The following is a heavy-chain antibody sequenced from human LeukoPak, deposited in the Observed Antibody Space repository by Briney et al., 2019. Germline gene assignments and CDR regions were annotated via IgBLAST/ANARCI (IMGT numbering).Heavy chain of an antibody. V-gene: IGHV4-34*01. CDR3: ARGRRTAAGRGVGWFDP. J-gene: IGHJ5*02. Sequence: PSETLSLTCAVYGGSFSGYYWSWIRQPPGKGLEWIGEINHSGSTNCNPSLKSRVTISVDTSKNQFSLKLSSVTAADTAVYYCARGRRTAAGRGVGWFDPWGQGTLVTVSS. CDR2: INHSGST. CDR1: GGSFSGYY. D-gene: IGHD6-13*01.